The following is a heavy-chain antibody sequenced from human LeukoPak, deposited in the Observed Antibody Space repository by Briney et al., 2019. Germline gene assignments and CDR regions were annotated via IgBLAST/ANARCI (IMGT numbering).Heavy chain of an antibody. CDR2: INPNSGGT. V-gene: IGHV1-2*02. CDR1: GYTFTGYY. D-gene: IGHD3-22*01. Sequence: SVKVSCKASGYTFTGYYMHWVRQAPGQGLEWMGWINPNSGGTNYAQKFQGRVTMTRDTSISTAYMELSRLRSNDTAVYYCARTSNYDSSGYPYYYYYMDVWGKGTTVTVSS. J-gene: IGHJ6*03. CDR3: ARTSNYDSSGYPYYYYYMDV.